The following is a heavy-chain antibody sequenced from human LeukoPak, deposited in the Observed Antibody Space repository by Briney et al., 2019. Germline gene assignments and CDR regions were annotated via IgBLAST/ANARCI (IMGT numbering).Heavy chain of an antibody. V-gene: IGHV3-64*01. CDR2: ISVNGGST. Sequence: GGSLRLSCAASGFTFSNYAMHWVRQAPGKGLEDVTAISVNGGSTYYANSVKGRFTIPRDNSKNTLYLQMGSLRAEDMAVYYCARVARGYSAYEYYFDYWGQGTLVTVSS. CDR3: ARVARGYSAYEYYFDY. J-gene: IGHJ4*02. CDR1: GFTFSNYA. D-gene: IGHD5-12*01.